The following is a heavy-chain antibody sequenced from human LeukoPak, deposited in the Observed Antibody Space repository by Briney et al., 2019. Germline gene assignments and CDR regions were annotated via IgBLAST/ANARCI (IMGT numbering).Heavy chain of an antibody. CDR3: ARGYDILTGYSSNWFDP. CDR1: GGTFSSYA. CDR2: IIPIFGTA. V-gene: IGHV1-69*13. Sequence: LVKVSCKASGGTFSSYAISWVRQAPGQGLEWMGGIIPIFGTANYAQKFQGRVTIAADESTSTAYMELSSLRSEDTAVYYCARGYDILTGYSSNWFDPWGQGTLVTVSS. J-gene: IGHJ5*02. D-gene: IGHD3-9*01.